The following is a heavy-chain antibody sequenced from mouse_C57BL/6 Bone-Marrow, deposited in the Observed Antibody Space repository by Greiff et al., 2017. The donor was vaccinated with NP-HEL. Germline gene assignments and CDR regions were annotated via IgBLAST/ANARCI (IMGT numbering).Heavy chain of an antibody. CDR3: ARGVKITTDGFAY. J-gene: IGHJ3*01. Sequence: QVQLQQSGAELARPGASVKLSCKASGYTFTSYGISWVKQRTGQGLEWIGEIYPRSGNTYYNEKFKGKATLTADKSSSTAYMELRSLTSEDSAVYFCARGVKITTDGFAYWGQGTLVTVSA. V-gene: IGHV1-81*01. CDR1: GYTFTSYG. D-gene: IGHD1-1*01. CDR2: IYPRSGNT.